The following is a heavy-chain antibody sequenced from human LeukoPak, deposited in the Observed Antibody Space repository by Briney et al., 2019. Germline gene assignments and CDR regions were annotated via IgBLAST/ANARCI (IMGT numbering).Heavy chain of an antibody. V-gene: IGHV3-23*01. CDR1: GFTFSNYR. D-gene: IGHD1-26*01. J-gene: IGHJ4*02. CDR3: AKGESVSYAVDH. Sequence: GGSLRLSCAASGFTFSNYRMNWVRQAPGKGLEWVSAISGSGGSTYYADSVKGRFTVSRDNSKNTLYLQMNSLGAEDKDVYYCAKGESVSYAVDHWGQGTLVTVSS. CDR2: ISGSGGST.